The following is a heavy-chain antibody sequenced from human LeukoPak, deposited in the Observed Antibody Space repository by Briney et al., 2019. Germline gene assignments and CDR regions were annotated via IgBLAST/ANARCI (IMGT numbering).Heavy chain of an antibody. CDR1: GFTFSTYS. CDR2: ISTRDTFI. D-gene: IGHD1-1*01. V-gene: IGHV3-21*01. J-gene: IGHJ3*01. CDR3: ARWKPRSDAFDF. Sequence: PRGSLRLSCEASGFTFSTYSMAWVRQTPGEGLEWLSSISTRDTFINYADSVKGRFTISRDNANNSLFLQMTSLRAEDTAIYYCARWKPRSDAFDFWGKGTMVIVSS.